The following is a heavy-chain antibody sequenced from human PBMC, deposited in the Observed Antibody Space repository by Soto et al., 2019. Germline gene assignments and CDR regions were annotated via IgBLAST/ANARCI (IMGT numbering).Heavy chain of an antibody. J-gene: IGHJ5*02. D-gene: IGHD3-10*01. CDR2: VNPDNGNT. CDR1: GYTFTRYT. V-gene: IGHV1-3*01. CDR3: AIGISTGQIDT. Sequence: ASVKVSCTASGYTFTRYTMNWVRQAPGQRLEWMGWVNPDNGNTKSSQKFQDRVIITRDTSARTAYMDLSSLRKEDTAVYYCAIGISTGQIDTWGKGILVSVSA.